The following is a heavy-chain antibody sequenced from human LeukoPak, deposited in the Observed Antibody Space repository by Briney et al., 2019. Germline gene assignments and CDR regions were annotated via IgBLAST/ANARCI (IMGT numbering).Heavy chain of an antibody. CDR3: ARGESSGQVRYYFDY. CDR2: IIPIFGTA. J-gene: IGHJ4*02. CDR1: GGTFSGYA. V-gene: IGHV1-69*05. D-gene: IGHD6-19*01. Sequence: SVKVSCKASGGTFSGYAISWVRQAPGQGLEWMGGIIPIFGTANYAQKFQGRVTMTRDTSTSTVYMELSSLRSEDTAVYYCARGESSGQVRYYFDYWGQGTLVTVSS.